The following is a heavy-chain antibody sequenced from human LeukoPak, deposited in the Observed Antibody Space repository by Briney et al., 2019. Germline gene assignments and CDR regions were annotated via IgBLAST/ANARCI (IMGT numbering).Heavy chain of an antibody. CDR2: ISSSSSTI. CDR3: ARDKARYCSSTSCGPTPPVY. Sequence: GGSLRLSCAASGFTFSSYSMYWVRQAPGKGLEWVSYISSSSSTIYYADSVKGRFTISRDNAKNSLYLQMNSLRAEDTAVYYCARDKARYCSSTSCGPTPPVYWGQGTLVTVSS. CDR1: GFTFSSYS. J-gene: IGHJ4*02. V-gene: IGHV3-48*01. D-gene: IGHD2-2*01.